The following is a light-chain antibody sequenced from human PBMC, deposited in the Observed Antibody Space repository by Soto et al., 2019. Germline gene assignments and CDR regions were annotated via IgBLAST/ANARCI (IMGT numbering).Light chain of an antibody. CDR3: QKYSSVPV. J-gene: IGKJ3*01. CDR1: QDIRNF. CDR2: AAS. Sequence: DIPMTQSPTSLSASVGERVTITCRASQDIRNFVAWYQQKPGKAPKLLIYAASTLQSGVPSRFSGSGSGTDFTLTINSLHPEDVATYSCQKYSSVPVFGPGTKVEIK. V-gene: IGKV1-27*01.